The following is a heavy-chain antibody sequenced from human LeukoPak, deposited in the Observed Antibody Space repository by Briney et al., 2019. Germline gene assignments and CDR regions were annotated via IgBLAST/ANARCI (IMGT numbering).Heavy chain of an antibody. Sequence: QPGGSLRLSCAASGFTFSRYGMHWVRQAPGKGLEWVAVIWYDGSNKYYADSVKGRFTISRDNSKNTLYLQMNSLRAEDTAVYYCARDGSGSYYVPFDYWGQGTLVTVSS. J-gene: IGHJ4*02. CDR2: IWYDGSNK. D-gene: IGHD1-26*01. CDR1: GFTFSRYG. V-gene: IGHV3-33*01. CDR3: ARDGSGSYYVPFDY.